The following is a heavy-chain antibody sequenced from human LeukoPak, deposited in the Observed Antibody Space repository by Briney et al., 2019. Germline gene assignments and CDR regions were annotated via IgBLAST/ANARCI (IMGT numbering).Heavy chain of an antibody. CDR1: GGSFSGYY. CDR3: ARGGPYSSSSFNRAAGWFDP. D-gene: IGHD6-6*01. CDR2: INHSGST. V-gene: IGHV4-34*01. Sequence: PSETLSLTCAVYGGSFSGYYWSWIRQPPGKGLEWIGEINHSGSTNYNPSLKSRVTIPVDTSKNQFSLKLSSVTAADTAVYYCARGGPYSSSSFNRAAGWFDPWGQGTLVTVSS. J-gene: IGHJ5*02.